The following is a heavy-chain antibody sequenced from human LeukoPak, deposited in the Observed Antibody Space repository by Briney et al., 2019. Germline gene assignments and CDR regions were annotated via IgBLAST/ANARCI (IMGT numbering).Heavy chain of an antibody. V-gene: IGHV3-30-3*01. D-gene: IGHD6-13*01. CDR3: ARMGGVIAAGYGMDV. Sequence: AGGSLRLSCAASGFSFSAYAMHWVRQAPGKGLEWVAIISYDGDRKFYADSVKGRFTISRDNAKNSLYLQMNSLRAEDTAVYYCARMGGVIAAGYGMDVWGQGTTVTVSS. CDR1: GFSFSAYA. J-gene: IGHJ6*02. CDR2: ISYDGDRK.